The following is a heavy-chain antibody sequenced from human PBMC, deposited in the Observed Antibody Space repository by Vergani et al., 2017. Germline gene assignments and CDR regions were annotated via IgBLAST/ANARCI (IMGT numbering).Heavy chain of an antibody. D-gene: IGHD3-10*01. CDR3: TTAWGLYYLHGEYFQY. J-gene: IGHJ1*01. CDR2: ISSGGGDI. V-gene: IGHV3-23*01. Sequence: EVQLLESGGGLVQPGGSRRLSCAGAGFTFDTYTMASVRQAPGKGREWVATISSGGGDIFYADSVKGRFTISRDNSKNTLFLQKNSLKDEDTAVYYCTTAWGLYYLHGEYFQYWGRGTLDSVS. CDR1: GFTFDTYT.